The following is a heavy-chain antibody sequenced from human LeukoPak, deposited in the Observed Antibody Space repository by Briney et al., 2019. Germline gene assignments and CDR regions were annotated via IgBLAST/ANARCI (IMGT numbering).Heavy chain of an antibody. J-gene: IGHJ4*02. CDR2: ISYDGSNK. CDR1: GFTFSNYG. Sequence: SGGSLRLSCAASGFTFSNYGMHWVRQAPGKELEWVAVISYDGSNKYYTDSVKGRFTISRDNSKNTLYLQMNSLKTEDTAVYYCTTITYGSGSYPFDYWGQGTLVTVSS. V-gene: IGHV3-30*03. D-gene: IGHD3-10*01. CDR3: TTITYGSGSYPFDY.